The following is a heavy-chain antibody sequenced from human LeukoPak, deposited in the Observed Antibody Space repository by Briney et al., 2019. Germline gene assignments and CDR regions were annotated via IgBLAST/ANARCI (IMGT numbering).Heavy chain of an antibody. CDR1: GFTFSSYG. D-gene: IGHD6-6*01. V-gene: IGHV3-30*02. J-gene: IGHJ6*03. Sequence: GGSLRLSCAASGFTFSSYGMHWVRQAPGKGLEWVAFIRYDGSNKYYADSVKGRFTISRDNSKNTLYLQMNSLRAEDTAVYYCAKAGTYSSSSEAHYYYYYMDVWGKGTTVTVSS. CDR2: IRYDGSNK. CDR3: AKAGTYSSSSEAHYYYYYMDV.